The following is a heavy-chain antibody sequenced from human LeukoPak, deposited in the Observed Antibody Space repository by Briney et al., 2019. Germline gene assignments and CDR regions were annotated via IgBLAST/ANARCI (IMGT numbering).Heavy chain of an antibody. CDR3: ARLRYSIGWYGEFDY. Sequence: SETLSLTCTVSGGSISGYYWSWIRQPPGKGLEWIGYIYYSGGTNYNPSLKSRVTISVDTSKNQFSLKLSSVTAADTAVYYCARLRYSIGWYGEFDYWGQGTLVTVSS. J-gene: IGHJ4*02. CDR2: IYYSGGT. V-gene: IGHV4-59*08. CDR1: GGSISGYY. D-gene: IGHD6-19*01.